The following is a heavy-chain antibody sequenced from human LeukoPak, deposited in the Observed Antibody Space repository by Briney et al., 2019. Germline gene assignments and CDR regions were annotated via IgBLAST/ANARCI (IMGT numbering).Heavy chain of an antibody. V-gene: IGHV1-18*01. Sequence: ASVKVSCKASGYTFNSAGISWVRQAPGQGLEWMGWINAYNDNTKYAEKLQGRVTMTTDTSTSTAYMELRSLRSDDTAVYYCARTTNSYYYYYYIDVWGKGTTATVSS. D-gene: IGHD1-26*01. CDR3: ARTTNSYYYYYYIDV. J-gene: IGHJ6*03. CDR1: GYTFNSAG. CDR2: INAYNDNT.